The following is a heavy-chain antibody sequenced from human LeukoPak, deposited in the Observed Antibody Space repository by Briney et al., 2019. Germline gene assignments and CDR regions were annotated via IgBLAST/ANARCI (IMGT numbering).Heavy chain of an antibody. CDR1: GYTFSSNG. D-gene: IGHD3-22*01. CDR2: ISPYNGDA. Sequence: ASVKVSRKTSGYTFSSNGVNWVRQAPGQGLEWMGYISPYNGDADYAQKFQGRVTMTTDTSTSTAHMELRGLRSDDTAVYYCARGSGSDYDSSGYYLDWGQGTLVTVSS. V-gene: IGHV1-18*01. J-gene: IGHJ4*02. CDR3: ARGSGSDYDSSGYYLD.